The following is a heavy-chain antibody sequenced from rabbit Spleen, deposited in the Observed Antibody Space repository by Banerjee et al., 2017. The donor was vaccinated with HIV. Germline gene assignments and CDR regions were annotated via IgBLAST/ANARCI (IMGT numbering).Heavy chain of an antibody. V-gene: IGHV1S45*01. D-gene: IGHD1-1*01. CDR3: ARDLTSVIGWNFNL. J-gene: IGHJ4*01. Sequence: EQLEESGGGLVKPEGSLTLTCKASGVSFSDKDVMCWVRQAPGKGLEWIACINTYTDKGVYATWAKGRFTISRTSSTTVTLQMTSLTAADTATYFCARDLTSVIGWNFNLWGPGTLVTVS. CDR1: GVSFSDKDV. CDR2: INTYTDKG.